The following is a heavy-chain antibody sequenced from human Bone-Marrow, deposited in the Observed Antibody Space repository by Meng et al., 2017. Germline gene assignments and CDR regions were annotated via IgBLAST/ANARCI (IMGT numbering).Heavy chain of an antibody. V-gene: IGHV1-24*01. CDR3: ATTVLRYFDWLLGTFDY. CDR1: GYTLTELS. D-gene: IGHD3-9*01. Sequence: QGQLVQSGAEVKKPGASVKVSCKVSGYTLTELSMPWVRQAPGKGLEWMGGFDPEDGETIYAQKFQGRVTMTEDTSTDTAYMELSSLRSEDTAVYYCATTVLRYFDWLLGTFDYWGQGTLVTVSS. J-gene: IGHJ4*02. CDR2: FDPEDGET.